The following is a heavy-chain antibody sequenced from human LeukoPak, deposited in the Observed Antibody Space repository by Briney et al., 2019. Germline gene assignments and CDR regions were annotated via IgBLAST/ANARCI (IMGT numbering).Heavy chain of an antibody. D-gene: IGHD2-15*01. CDR3: TRDQGYCSGGRCYSVFDI. Sequence: GGSLRLSCAASGFTFSSYAMSWVRQAPGKGLEWVAHIKEDGSERYYADSVKGRFIMSRDNAKNAVYLQVNSLTAEDTAVYYCTRDQGYCSGGRCYSVFDIWGQGTMVTVSS. J-gene: IGHJ3*02. CDR2: IKEDGSER. V-gene: IGHV3-7*01. CDR1: GFTFSSYA.